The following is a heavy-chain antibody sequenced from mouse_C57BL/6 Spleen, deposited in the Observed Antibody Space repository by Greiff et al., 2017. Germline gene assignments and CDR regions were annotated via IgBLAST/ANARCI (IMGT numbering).Heavy chain of an antibody. V-gene: IGHV1-82*01. D-gene: IGHD1-1*01. Sequence: VQLQQSGPELVKPGASVKISCKASGYAFSSSWMNWVKQRPGKGLEWIGRIYPGDGDTNYNGKFKGKATLTADKSSSTACMQLSSLTSEDCAVYVCAGGSSYFDYWGQGTTLTVSS. CDR2: IYPGDGDT. J-gene: IGHJ2*01. CDR1: GYAFSSSW. CDR3: AGGSSYFDY.